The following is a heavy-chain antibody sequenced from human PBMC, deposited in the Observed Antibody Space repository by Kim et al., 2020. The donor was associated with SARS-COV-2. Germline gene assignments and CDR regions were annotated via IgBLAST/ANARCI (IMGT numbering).Heavy chain of an antibody. D-gene: IGHD2-2*01. Sequence: ASVKVSCKASGYTFTSYAMNWVRQAPGQGLEWMGWINTNTGNPTYAQGFTGRFVFSLDTSVSTAYLQISSLKAEDTAVYYCARDLGYCSSTSCRVIYYYYYGMDVWGQGTTVTVSS. CDR3: ARDLGYCSSTSCRVIYYYYYGMDV. J-gene: IGHJ6*02. V-gene: IGHV7-4-1*02. CDR1: GYTFTSYA. CDR2: INTNTGNP.